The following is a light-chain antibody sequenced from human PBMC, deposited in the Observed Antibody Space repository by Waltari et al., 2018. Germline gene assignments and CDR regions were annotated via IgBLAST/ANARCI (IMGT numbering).Light chain of an antibody. CDR1: SCDVGGYDY. J-gene: IGLJ1*01. CDR2: DVS. V-gene: IGLV2-14*03. CDR3: GSYTSSTTLA. Sequence: QSALTQPASVSGSPGQSLTISCPGTSCDVGGYDYVSWYQQHPGKAPKLILYDVSNRPLEVSHRFSGSKSGNTASLTISGLQADDEAEYYCGSYTSSTTLAFGTGTKVTVL.